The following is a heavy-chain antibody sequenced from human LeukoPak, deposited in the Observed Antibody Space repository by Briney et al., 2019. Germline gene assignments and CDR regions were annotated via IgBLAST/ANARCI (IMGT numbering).Heavy chain of an antibody. Sequence: GASVKVSCKASGGTFSSYAISWVRQAPGQGLEWMGEIIPIFGTANYAQKFQGRVTITADESTSTAYMELSSLRSEDTAVYYCARDMEYSSSAGINWFDPWGQGTLVTVSS. CDR2: IIPIFGTA. D-gene: IGHD6-6*01. CDR1: GGTFSSYA. CDR3: ARDMEYSSSAGINWFDP. V-gene: IGHV1-69*13. J-gene: IGHJ5*02.